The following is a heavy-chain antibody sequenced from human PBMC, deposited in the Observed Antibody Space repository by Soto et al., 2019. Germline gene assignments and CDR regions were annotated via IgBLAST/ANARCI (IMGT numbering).Heavy chain of an antibody. CDR3: AKGYCSGGSCWEDY. D-gene: IGHD2-15*01. CDR1: GFTFSSYA. Sequence: EVQLLESGGGLVQPGGSLRLSCAASGFTFSSYAMTWVRQAPGKGLEWVSAISGSGGSTYYADSVKGRFTISRDNSKNTLYLQMNSLRAEDTAVYYCAKGYCSGGSCWEDYWGQGTLVTVSS. V-gene: IGHV3-23*01. CDR2: ISGSGGST. J-gene: IGHJ4*02.